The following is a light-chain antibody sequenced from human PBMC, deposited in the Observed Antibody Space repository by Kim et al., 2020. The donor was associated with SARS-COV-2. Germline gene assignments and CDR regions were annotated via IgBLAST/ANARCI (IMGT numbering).Light chain of an antibody. J-gene: IGLJ3*02. CDR2: GKN. CDR3: NSRDSSGNHLV. V-gene: IGLV3-19*01. Sequence: AVGQKVRITGQGDSLRSYYASWYQQKPGQAPVLVIYGKNNRPSGIPDRVSGSSSGNTASLTITGAQAEDEADYYCNSRDSSGNHLVFGGGTKLTVL. CDR1: SLRSYY.